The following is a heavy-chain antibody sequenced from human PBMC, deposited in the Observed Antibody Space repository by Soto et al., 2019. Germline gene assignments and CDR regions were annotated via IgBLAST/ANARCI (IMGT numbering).Heavy chain of an antibody. CDR3: ARDLLMEV. J-gene: IGHJ6*01. CDR2: INAGNGHT. V-gene: IGHV1-3*01. Sequence: ASVKVSCKASGYTFTSYAMHWVRQAPGQRLEWMGWINAGNGHTKYSQKFQGRVTITRDTSASTAYMELSSLRFEDTAVYYCARDLLMEVWGKGTRVTVAS. CDR1: GYTFTSYA. D-gene: IGHD2-15*01.